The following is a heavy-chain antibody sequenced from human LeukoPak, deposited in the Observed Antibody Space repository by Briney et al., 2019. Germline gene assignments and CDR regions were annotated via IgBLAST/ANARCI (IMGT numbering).Heavy chain of an antibody. V-gene: IGHV1-2*02. CDR3: ASCGTIFGVVSHFDY. CDR1: GYTFTGYY. CDR2: INPNSGGT. Sequence: WASVKVSCKASGYTFTGYYMHWVRQAPGQGLEWMGWINPNSGGTNYAQKFQGRVTMTRDTSISTAYMELSRLRSDDTAVYYCASCGTIFGVVSHFDYWGQGTLVTVSS. D-gene: IGHD3-3*01. J-gene: IGHJ4*02.